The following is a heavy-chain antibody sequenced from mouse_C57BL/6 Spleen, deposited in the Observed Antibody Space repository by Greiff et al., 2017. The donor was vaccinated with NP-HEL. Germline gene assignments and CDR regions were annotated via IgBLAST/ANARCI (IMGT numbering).Heavy chain of an antibody. D-gene: IGHD1-1*01. Sequence: QVQLKESGPGLVQPSQSLSITCTVSGFSLTSYGVHWVRQSPGKGLEWLGVIWSGGSTDYNADFISRLSISKDNSKSQGFFKMKSLQATDTAIYYCARVRYYRSTDFDYWGHGTTLTVAS. J-gene: IGHJ2*01. CDR3: ARVRYYRSTDFDY. CDR2: IWSGGST. V-gene: IGHV2-2*02. CDR1: GFSLTSYG.